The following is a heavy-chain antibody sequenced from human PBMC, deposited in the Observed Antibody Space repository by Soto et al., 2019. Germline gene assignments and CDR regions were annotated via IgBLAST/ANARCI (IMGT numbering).Heavy chain of an antibody. CDR3: ANQAGKYYNFLRGYQTGDY. D-gene: IGHD3-3*01. J-gene: IGHJ4*02. CDR1: GFTFSSYG. CDR2: ISYDATKT. Sequence: QVQLVESGGGVDQAGRSLRLSCAASGFTFSSYGMHWVRQAPGKGLDWMAFISYDATKTYYADSVKGRFTISRDNSKNTLYLKLNSLRVEDTAVYYCANQAGKYYNFLRGYQTGDYWGQGTLVAVSS. V-gene: IGHV3-30*18.